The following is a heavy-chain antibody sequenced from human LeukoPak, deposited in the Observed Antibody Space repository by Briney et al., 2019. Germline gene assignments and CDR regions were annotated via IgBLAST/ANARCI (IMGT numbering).Heavy chain of an antibody. D-gene: IGHD6-6*01. CDR1: GGTFSSYA. CDR3: ARDGLWGSSPLGYYYYMDV. V-gene: IGHV1-69*01. CDR2: IIPVYGTA. Sequence: SVKVSCKASGGTFSSYAISWVRQAPGQGLEWMGGIIPVYGTATYAQNFQGRVTITADESTTIAYMELRSLRSDDTAVYYCARDGLWGSSPLGYYYYMDVWGKGTTVTVSS. J-gene: IGHJ6*03.